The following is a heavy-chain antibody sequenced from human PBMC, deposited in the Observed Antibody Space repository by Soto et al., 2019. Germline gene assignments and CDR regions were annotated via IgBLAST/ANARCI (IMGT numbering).Heavy chain of an antibody. J-gene: IGHJ6*02. Sequence: PSETLSLTCAVSGYSISSGYYWGWIRQPPGKGLEWIGSIYHSGSTYYNPSLKSRVTISVDTSKNQFSLKLSSVTAADTAVYYCARVGVRGVLQSYYYYYGMDVWGQGTTVTVSS. CDR1: GYSISSGYY. V-gene: IGHV4-38-2*01. CDR3: ARVGVRGVLQSYYYYYGMDV. CDR2: IYHSGST. D-gene: IGHD3-10*01.